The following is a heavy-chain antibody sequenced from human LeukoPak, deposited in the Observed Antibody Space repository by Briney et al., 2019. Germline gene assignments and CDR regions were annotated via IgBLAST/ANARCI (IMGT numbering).Heavy chain of an antibody. CDR3: ARETPRREETRDGYR. V-gene: IGHV3-30-3*01. D-gene: IGHD5-24*01. Sequence: GGSLRLSCAASGFTFSSYAMNWVRQAPGKGLEWVAVISYDGSNKYYADSVKGRFTISRDNSKNTLYLQMNSLRAEDTAVYYCARETPRREETRDGYRWGQRTLVTVSS. CDR1: GFTFSSYA. J-gene: IGHJ1*01. CDR2: ISYDGSNK.